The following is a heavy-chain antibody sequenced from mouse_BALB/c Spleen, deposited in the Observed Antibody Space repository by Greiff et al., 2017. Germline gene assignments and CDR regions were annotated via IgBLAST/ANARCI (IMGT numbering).Heavy chain of an antibody. J-gene: IGHJ4*01. Sequence: EVQLVESGGGLVKPGGSLKLSCAASGFTFSDYYMYWVRQTPEKRLEWVATISDGGSYTYYPDSVKGRFTISRDNAKNNLYLQMSSLKSEDTAMYYCARSRAAMDYWGQGTSVTVSS. CDR2: ISDGGSYT. V-gene: IGHV5-4*02. CDR3: ARSRAAMDY. CDR1: GFTFSDYY.